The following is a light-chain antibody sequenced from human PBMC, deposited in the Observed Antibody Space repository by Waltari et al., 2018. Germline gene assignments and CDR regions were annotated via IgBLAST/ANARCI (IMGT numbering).Light chain of an antibody. Sequence: AIRITQSPSSLSASTGDRVTITFRPSQAISSYLAWYQQKPGKAPKLLIYASYTLQSGVPSRFSGSGSGTNFTLTIGCLQSEDLATYFCQQYYGDPLSFGGGTKVEIK. CDR1: QAISSY. J-gene: IGKJ4*01. V-gene: IGKV1-8*01. CDR2: ASY. CDR3: QQYYGDPLS.